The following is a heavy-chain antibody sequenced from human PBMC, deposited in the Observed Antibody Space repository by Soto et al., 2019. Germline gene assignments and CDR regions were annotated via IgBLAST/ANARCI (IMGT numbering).Heavy chain of an antibody. CDR2: INPNSGGT. V-gene: IGHV1-2*04. J-gene: IGHJ6*02. Sequence: QVQLVQSGAEVKKPGASVKVSCKASGYTFTGYYMHWVRQAPGQGLEWMGWINPNSGGTNYAQKFQGWVTMTRDTSISTAYMELSRLRSDDTAVYYCAREASAMVRGGLHYYYYGMDVWVQGTTVTVSS. CDR1: GYTFTGYY. D-gene: IGHD3-10*01. CDR3: AREASAMVRGGLHYYYYGMDV.